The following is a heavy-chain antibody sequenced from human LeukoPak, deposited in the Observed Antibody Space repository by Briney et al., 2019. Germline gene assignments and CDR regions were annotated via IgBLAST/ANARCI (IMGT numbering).Heavy chain of an antibody. Sequence: GASVKVSCKASGYTFTSYGISWVRQAPGQGLEWMGWISAYNGNTNYAQKLQGRVTMTTDTSTSTAYMELRSLRSDDTAVYYCARDWFLSMATDAFDIWGQGTMVTVSS. CDR3: ARDWFLSMATDAFDI. CDR1: GYTFTSYG. D-gene: IGHD5-24*01. J-gene: IGHJ3*02. V-gene: IGHV1-18*01. CDR2: ISAYNGNT.